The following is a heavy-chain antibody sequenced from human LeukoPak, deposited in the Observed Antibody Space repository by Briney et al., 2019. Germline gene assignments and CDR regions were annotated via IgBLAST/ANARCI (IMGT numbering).Heavy chain of an antibody. CDR2: IYYSGST. CDR1: GGSISSYY. CDR3: ARDLGGDYDY. V-gene: IGHV4-59*01. Sequence: SETLPLTCTVSGGSISSYYWSWIGQPPGKGLEWIGYIYYSGSTNYNPSLKSRVTISVDTSKNQFSLKLSSVTAADTAVYYCARDLGGDYDYWGQGTLVTVSS. D-gene: IGHD4-17*01. J-gene: IGHJ4*02.